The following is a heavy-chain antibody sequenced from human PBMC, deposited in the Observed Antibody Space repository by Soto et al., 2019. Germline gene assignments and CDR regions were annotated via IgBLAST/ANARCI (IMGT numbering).Heavy chain of an antibody. V-gene: IGHV5-51*01. D-gene: IGHD3-9*01. J-gene: IGHJ4*02. CDR2: IYPGDSDT. Sequence: GESLKISCKASGYSFTSYWIGWVRQLPGKGLEWVGIIYPGDSDTRYSPSFQDQVTLSADKSISTAYLQWSSLKASDTAMYYCARHLWLRYFDWLSIDYWGQGTPVTVSS. CDR3: ARHLWLRYFDWLSIDY. CDR1: GYSFTSYW.